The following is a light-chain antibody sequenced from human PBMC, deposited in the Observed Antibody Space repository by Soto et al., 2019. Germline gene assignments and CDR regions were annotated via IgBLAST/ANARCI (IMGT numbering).Light chain of an antibody. Sequence: QSALTQPASVSGSPGQSITISCTGTRSDVGGYNYVSWYQQHPGKAPKLMIYEVSHRSSGVSDRFSGSKSGNTASLTISGLQAEDEADYYCSSYTSSSTLVFGGGTQLTVL. CDR1: RSDVGGYNY. CDR3: SSYTSSSTLV. J-gene: IGLJ2*01. V-gene: IGLV2-14*01. CDR2: EVS.